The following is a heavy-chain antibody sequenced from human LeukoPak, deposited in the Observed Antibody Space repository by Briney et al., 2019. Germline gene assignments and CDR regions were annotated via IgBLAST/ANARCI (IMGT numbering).Heavy chain of an antibody. Sequence: PSETLSLTCTVSGDSFSRSNYFWGWIRQPPGKGLEWIGSISYSGSTYYNPSLKSRVTISLDTSKNQFSLNLSSMTATDTAVYYCARIPTGWMASFDSWGQGTLVTVSS. CDR2: ISYSGST. V-gene: IGHV4-39*07. CDR1: GDSFSRSNYF. D-gene: IGHD6-19*01. J-gene: IGHJ4*02. CDR3: ARIPTGWMASFDS.